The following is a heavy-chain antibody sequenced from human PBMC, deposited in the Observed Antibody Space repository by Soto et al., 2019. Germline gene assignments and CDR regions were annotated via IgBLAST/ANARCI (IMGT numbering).Heavy chain of an antibody. J-gene: IGHJ4*02. D-gene: IGHD2-21*02. Sequence: QVQLVESGGGVVQPGRSLRLSCAASGFTFSSYAMHWVRQAPGKGLEWVAVISYDGSNKYYADSVKGRFTISRDNSKNTLYLQMNRLRAEDAPVYYCARSHCHVRGASGDYWGQGTLVTVSS. CDR2: ISYDGSNK. CDR1: GFTFSSYA. V-gene: IGHV3-30-3*01. CDR3: ARSHCHVRGASGDY.